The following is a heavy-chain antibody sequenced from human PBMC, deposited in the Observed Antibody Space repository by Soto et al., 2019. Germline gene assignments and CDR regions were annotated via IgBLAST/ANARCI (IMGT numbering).Heavy chain of an antibody. CDR3: ARALYRSGTYYAFDN. V-gene: IGHV1-18*01. CDR1: GYTPTNYD. D-gene: IGHD1-26*01. Sequence: QVPLVQSGAEVKKPGASVTVSCKTSGYTPTNYDIGWVRQAPGQGLEWMGWISAYNGNTNSPQKLQGRLTMTTDTSTRTAYMELSSLRSDDTAVYYCARALYRSGTYYAFDNWGQGTLVTVSS. CDR2: ISAYNGNT. J-gene: IGHJ4*02.